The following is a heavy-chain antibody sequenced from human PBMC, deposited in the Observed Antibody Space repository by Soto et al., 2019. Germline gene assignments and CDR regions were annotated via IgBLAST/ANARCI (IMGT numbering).Heavy chain of an antibody. V-gene: IGHV3-23*01. CDR2: ISGSGGAI. CDR1: GFTFSSYA. D-gene: IGHD1-26*01. J-gene: IGHJ4*02. Sequence: EVQSLEFGGGLVQPGGSLRLSCAASGFTFSSYAFTWVRQAPGRGLEWVSSISGSGGAIYYADSVKGRFTFSRDNSKNTLSLQMNSLRVEDTAVYYCARIIDGAGSDYWGQGTLVTVSS. CDR3: ARIIDGAGSDY.